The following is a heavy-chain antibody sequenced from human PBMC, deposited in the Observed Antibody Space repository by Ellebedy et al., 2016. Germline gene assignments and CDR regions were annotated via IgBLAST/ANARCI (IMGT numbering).Heavy chain of an antibody. D-gene: IGHD4-17*01. Sequence: GGSLRLXXAASGFTFSSYAMSWVRQAPGKGLEWVSAIIGSGGRTYYADSVKGRFTISRDNSKNTLYLQMNSLRAEDTAVYYCARDGDDYGDYADYWGQGTLVTVSS. V-gene: IGHV3-23*01. CDR1: GFTFSSYA. CDR3: ARDGDDYGDYADY. CDR2: IIGSGGRT. J-gene: IGHJ4*02.